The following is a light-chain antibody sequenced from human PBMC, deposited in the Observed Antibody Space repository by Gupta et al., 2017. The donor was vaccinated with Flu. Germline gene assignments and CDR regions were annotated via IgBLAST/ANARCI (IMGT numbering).Light chain of an antibody. V-gene: IGKV3-11*01. CDR2: DAS. CDR3: QKRSKCPPYT. CDR1: QSVGTY. Sequence: EIVLTQSPGTLSLSPGERATLSCRASQSVGTYLAWYQQKPGQTPRLLIYDASHRDTGIPARFSGSGSGKDFALTISSREQEDFAVYYCQKRSKCPPYTFGQGTRLEI. J-gene: IGKJ2*01.